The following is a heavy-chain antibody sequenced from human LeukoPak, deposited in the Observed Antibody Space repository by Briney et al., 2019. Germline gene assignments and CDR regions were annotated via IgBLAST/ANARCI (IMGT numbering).Heavy chain of an antibody. V-gene: IGHV3-23*01. Sequence: PGGSLRLSCTAFSTYWMSWVRQAPGKGLEWVSAISGSGGSTYYADSVKGRFTISRDNSKNTLYLQMNSLRAEDTAVYYCAKDHKVVVNDWAFDYWGQGTLVTVSS. J-gene: IGHJ4*02. D-gene: IGHD3-22*01. CDR3: AKDHKVVVNDWAFDY. CDR1: STYW. CDR2: ISGSGGST.